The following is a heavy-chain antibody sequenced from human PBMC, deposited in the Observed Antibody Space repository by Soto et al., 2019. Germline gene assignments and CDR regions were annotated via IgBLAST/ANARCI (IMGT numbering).Heavy chain of an antibody. CDR1: GSTFSSYE. J-gene: IGHJ4*02. CDR3: ARVKRATVTTQPYLDY. D-gene: IGHD4-4*01. Sequence: GGSLRLSCAASGSTFSSYEMNWVRQAPGKGLEWVSYINSDGATIYYVDSVKGRFTVSRDNAENSLYLQMNSLRAEDTAVYYCARVKRATVTTQPYLDYWCQGTLVTVSS. CDR2: INSDGATI. V-gene: IGHV3-48*03.